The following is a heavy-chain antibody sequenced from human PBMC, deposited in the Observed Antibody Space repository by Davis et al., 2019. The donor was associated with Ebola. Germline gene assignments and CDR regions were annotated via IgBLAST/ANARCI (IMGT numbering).Heavy chain of an antibody. CDR2: IDPRDSYT. D-gene: IGHD6-13*01. CDR3: ARIAAAGTYYFYGMDV. J-gene: IGHJ6*02. V-gene: IGHV5-10-1*01. CDR1: GYSFTSYW. Sequence: GESLKISCNGSGYSFTSYWIGWVRQLPGKGLEWMGRIDPRDSYTNYSPSFQGHVTISADKSINTTYLHWSSLKASDTAMYYCARIAAAGTYYFYGMDVWGQGTTVTVSS.